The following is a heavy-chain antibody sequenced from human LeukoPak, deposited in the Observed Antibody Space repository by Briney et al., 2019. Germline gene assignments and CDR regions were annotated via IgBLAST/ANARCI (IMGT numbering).Heavy chain of an antibody. V-gene: IGHV3-21*01. CDR3: ARGSPSLFDY. J-gene: IGHJ4*02. CDR2: ISSSSTYI. Sequence: PGGSLSLSCAASGFTLSSYSMMWVRQAPAKGLEWVASISSSSTYIYYADSVKGRYTISRDNAKNSLYLQKNSLRDEDTAVYYCARGSPSLFDYWGQGTLVTVSS. CDR1: GFTLSSYS.